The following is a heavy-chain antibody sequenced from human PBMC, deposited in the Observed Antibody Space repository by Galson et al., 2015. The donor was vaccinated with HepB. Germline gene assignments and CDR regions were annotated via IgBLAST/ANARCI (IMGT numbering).Heavy chain of an antibody. CDR3: ARDLAYDILTGYYSYYYYGMDV. Sequence: SLRLSCAASGFTFSSYWMHWVRQAPGKGLVWVSRINSDGSSTSYADSVKGRFTISRDNAKNTLYLQMNSLRAGDTAVYYCARDLAYDILTGYYSYYYYGMDVWGQGTTVTVSS. CDR2: INSDGSST. V-gene: IGHV3-74*01. D-gene: IGHD3-9*01. J-gene: IGHJ6*02. CDR1: GFTFSSYW.